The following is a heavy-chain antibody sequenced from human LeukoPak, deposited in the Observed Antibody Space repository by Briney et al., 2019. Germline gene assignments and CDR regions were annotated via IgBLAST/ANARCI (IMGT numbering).Heavy chain of an antibody. V-gene: IGHV3-21*01. D-gene: IGHD6-13*01. Sequence: GGSLRLSCAASGFTFSDYSMNWVRQAPGKGLEWVSSISSSSSYIYYADSVKGRFTISRDNAKNSLYLQMNSLRAEDTAVYYCARSMGRSSSWYWSYWGQGTLVTVSS. CDR2: ISSSSSYI. J-gene: IGHJ4*02. CDR3: ARSMGRSSSWYWSY. CDR1: GFTFSDYS.